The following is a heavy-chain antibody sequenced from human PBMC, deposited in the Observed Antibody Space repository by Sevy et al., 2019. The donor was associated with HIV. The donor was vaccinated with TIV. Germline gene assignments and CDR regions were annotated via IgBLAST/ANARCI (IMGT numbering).Heavy chain of an antibody. J-gene: IGHJ6*02. CDR2: IIPIFGTA. V-gene: IGHV1-69*13. Sequence: ASVKVSCKASGGTFSSYAISWVRQAPGQGLEWMGGIIPIFGTANYAQKFQGRVTITADESTSTAYMELSSLRSEDTAVYYCAGIAVAGHPDYNYGMDVWGQGTTVTVSS. D-gene: IGHD6-19*01. CDR1: GGTFSSYA. CDR3: AGIAVAGHPDYNYGMDV.